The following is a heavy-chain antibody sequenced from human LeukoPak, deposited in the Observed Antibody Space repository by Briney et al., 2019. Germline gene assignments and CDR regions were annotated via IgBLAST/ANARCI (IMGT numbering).Heavy chain of an antibody. CDR3: AKDGGDIVATIIQY. D-gene: IGHD5-12*01. CDR2: ISYDGSNK. V-gene: IGHV3-30*18. CDR1: GFTFSSYG. J-gene: IGHJ4*02. Sequence: SGGSLRLSCAASGFTFSSYGMHWVRQDPGKGLEWEAVISYDGSNKYYADSVKGRFTISRDNSKNTLYLQINSLRAEDTAVYYCAKDGGDIVATIIQYWGQGTLVTVSS.